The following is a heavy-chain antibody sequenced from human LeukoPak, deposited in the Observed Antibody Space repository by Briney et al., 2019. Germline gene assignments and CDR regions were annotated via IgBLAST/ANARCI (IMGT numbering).Heavy chain of an antibody. CDR1: GDSLNTDY. J-gene: IGHJ5*02. D-gene: IGHD2-21*02. CDR2: VASSRTS. CDR3: ARVVRGVVTSNWFDP. V-gene: IGHV4-59*01. Sequence: KPSETLSLTCTVSGDSLNTDYWTWILQTPRKELQWIGFVASSRTSNYNPSLKRRVSISIDTSKNQFSLALTSVTPADTAVYYCARVVRGVVTSNWFDPWGRGTLVCVSS.